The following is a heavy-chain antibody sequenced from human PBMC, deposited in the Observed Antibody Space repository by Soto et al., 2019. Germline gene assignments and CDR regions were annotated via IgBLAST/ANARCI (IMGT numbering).Heavy chain of an antibody. V-gene: IGHV1-58*01. Sequence: QMQLVQSGPEVKKPGTSVKVSCKASGFTFTSSAVQWVRQARGQRLEWIGWIVVGSGNTNYAQKLQERVTITRDMSTSTAYMELSSLRSEDTAVYYCAAGAYYDILTGYGYFDYWGQGTLVTVSS. D-gene: IGHD3-9*01. J-gene: IGHJ4*02. CDR2: IVVGSGNT. CDR1: GFTFTSSA. CDR3: AAGAYYDILTGYGYFDY.